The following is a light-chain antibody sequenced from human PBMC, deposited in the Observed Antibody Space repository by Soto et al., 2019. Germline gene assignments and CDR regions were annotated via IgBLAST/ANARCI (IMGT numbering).Light chain of an antibody. CDR3: QQYYSYPPT. Sequence: AIRMTQSPSSLSASTGDRVTITCRASQGISSYLAWYQQKRGKAPKLLIYAASTLQSGVPSRFSGSGSGTDFTLTISCLQSEDFTTYYCQQYYSYPPTFGGGTKVEIK. J-gene: IGKJ4*01. CDR2: AAS. V-gene: IGKV1-8*01. CDR1: QGISSY.